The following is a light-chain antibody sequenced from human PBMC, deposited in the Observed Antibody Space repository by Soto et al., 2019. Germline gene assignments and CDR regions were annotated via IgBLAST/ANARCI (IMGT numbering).Light chain of an antibody. CDR3: QQYGNSPRT. J-gene: IGKJ1*01. V-gene: IGKV3-20*01. Sequence: EIVLTQSPGTLSLSPGERVTLSCSASQSVTSSYLAWYQQKPGQAPRLLIHGASSRATGIPDRFSGSGSGTDLTLTITRLEPEDSAVYYCQQYGNSPRTFGQGTKVEIK. CDR1: QSVTSSY. CDR2: GAS.